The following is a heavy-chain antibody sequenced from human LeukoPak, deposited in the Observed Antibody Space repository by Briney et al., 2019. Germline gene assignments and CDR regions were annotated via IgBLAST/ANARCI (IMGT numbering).Heavy chain of an antibody. D-gene: IGHD3-9*01. CDR2: IKEDGSEK. V-gene: IGHV3-7*01. CDR1: GFAFGSYW. Sequence: GGSLRLSCSASGFAFGSYWMNWVRQAPGKGLEWVANIKEDGSEKYYVDSVKGRFTISRDNAKNSQYLQMNSLRAEDTAAYYCARSLTRNAYWGQGTLVTVSS. CDR3: ARSLTRNAY. J-gene: IGHJ4*02.